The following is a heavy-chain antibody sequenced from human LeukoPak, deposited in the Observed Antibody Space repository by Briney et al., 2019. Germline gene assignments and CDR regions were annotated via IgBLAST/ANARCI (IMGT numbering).Heavy chain of an antibody. Sequence: ASVKVSCKASGGTFSSYAISWVRQAPGQGLEWMGRIIPILGIANYAQKFQGRVTITADKSTSTAYMELSSLRSEDTAVYYCARVMATTKGRAFDIWGQGTMVTVSS. D-gene: IGHD5-24*01. V-gene: IGHV1-69*04. CDR2: IIPILGIA. J-gene: IGHJ3*02. CDR3: ARVMATTKGRAFDI. CDR1: GGTFSSYA.